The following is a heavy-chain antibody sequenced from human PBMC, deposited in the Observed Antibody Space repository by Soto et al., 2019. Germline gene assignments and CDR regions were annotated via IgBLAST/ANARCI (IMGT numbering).Heavy chain of an antibody. V-gene: IGHV5-10-1*01. Sequence: PRESLKISCKGSGYSFTSYWIGWVRQMPGKGLEWMGRIDPSDSYTNYSPSFQGHVTISADKSISTAYLQWSSLKASDTAMYYCARRGLRSGVRSDYYYYGMDVWGQGTTVTVSS. CDR3: ARRGLRSGVRSDYYYYGMDV. CDR2: IDPSDSYT. CDR1: GYSFTSYW. D-gene: IGHD3-10*01. J-gene: IGHJ6*02.